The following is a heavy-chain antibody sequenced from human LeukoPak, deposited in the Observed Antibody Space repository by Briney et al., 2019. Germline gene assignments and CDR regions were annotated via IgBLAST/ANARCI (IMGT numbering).Heavy chain of an antibody. CDR2: ISGSGGIT. Sequence: ETLSLTCTVSGGSISSSSYYWGWIRQPPGKGLEWVSAISGSGGITYYADSVKGRFTISRDNSKNTLYLQMNSLRAEDTAVYYCARGNLVITFYGMDVWGQGTTVTVSS. V-gene: IGHV3-23*01. J-gene: IGHJ6*02. CDR3: ARGNLVITFYGMDV. D-gene: IGHD3-22*01. CDR1: GGSISSSSYY.